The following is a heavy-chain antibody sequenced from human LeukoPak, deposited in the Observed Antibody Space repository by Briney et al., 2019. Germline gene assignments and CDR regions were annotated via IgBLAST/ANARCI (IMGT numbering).Heavy chain of an antibody. CDR3: ARTLLWFGELPDYFDY. CDR1: GYTFTGYY. CDR2: INPNSGGT. Sequence: ASVKVSYKASGYTFTGYYMHWVRQAPGQGLEWMGWINPNSGGTNYAQKFQGRVTMTRDTSISTAYMELSRLRSDDTAVYYCARTLLWFGELPDYFDYWGQGTLVTVSS. J-gene: IGHJ4*02. V-gene: IGHV1-2*02. D-gene: IGHD3-10*01.